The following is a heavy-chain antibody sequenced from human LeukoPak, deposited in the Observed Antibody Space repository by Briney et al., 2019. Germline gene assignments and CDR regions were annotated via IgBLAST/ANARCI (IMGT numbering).Heavy chain of an antibody. V-gene: IGHV3-9*03. CDR1: GFTFDDYA. Sequence: GGSLRLSCAASGFTFDDYAMHWVRQAPGKGLEWVSGISWNSGSIGYADSVKGRFTISRDNPKNSLYLQMNSLRAEDMALYYCAKGLYGSGSYPDYWGQGTLVTVSS. D-gene: IGHD3-10*01. CDR2: ISWNSGSI. CDR3: AKGLYGSGSYPDY. J-gene: IGHJ4*02.